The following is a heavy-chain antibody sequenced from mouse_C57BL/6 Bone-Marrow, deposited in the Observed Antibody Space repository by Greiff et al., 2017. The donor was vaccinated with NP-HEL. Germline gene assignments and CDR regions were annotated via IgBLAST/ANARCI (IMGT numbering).Heavy chain of an antibody. Sequence: VQLQQSGPELVKPGASVKMSCKASGYTFTSYVMHWVKQKPGQGLEWIGYIYPYNDGTKYNEKFKGKATLPSDKSSSTAYMELSSLTSEDSAVYYCAGIYYGYDESAMDYWGQGTSVTVSS. CDR3: AGIYYGYDESAMDY. CDR2: IYPYNDGT. CDR1: GYTFTSYV. V-gene: IGHV1-14*01. D-gene: IGHD2-2*01. J-gene: IGHJ4*01.